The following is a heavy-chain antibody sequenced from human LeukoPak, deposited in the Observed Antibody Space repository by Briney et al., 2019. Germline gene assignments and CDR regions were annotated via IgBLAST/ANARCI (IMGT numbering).Heavy chain of an antibody. CDR1: GGSFSGYY. CDR2: INHSGST. Sequence: SETLSVTCAVYGGSFSGYYWSWIRQPPGKGLEWIGEINHSGSTNYNPSLKSRVTISVDTSKNQFSLKLSSVTAADTAVYYCARGGYNWNYWGQGTLVTVSS. V-gene: IGHV4-34*01. J-gene: IGHJ4*02. CDR3: ARGGYNWNY. D-gene: IGHD1-20*01.